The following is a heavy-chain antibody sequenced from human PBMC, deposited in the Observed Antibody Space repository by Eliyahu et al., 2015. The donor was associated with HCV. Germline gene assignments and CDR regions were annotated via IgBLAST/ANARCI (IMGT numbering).Heavy chain of an antibody. Sequence: QLQLQESGPRLVKPSETLSLTCTVSGGSISSSVYYWGWIRQPPGKGLEWVWGFYSSGGTFYSPSLTSRVTISVDTSRNQFSLRLASVSAADTAIYYCRVYSVSQGAPQNWHFDLWGRGTLVTVSP. D-gene: IGHD2-21*01. V-gene: IGHV4-39*01. CDR1: GGSISSSVYY. CDR2: FYSSGGT. CDR3: RVYSVSQGAPQNWHFDL. J-gene: IGHJ2*01.